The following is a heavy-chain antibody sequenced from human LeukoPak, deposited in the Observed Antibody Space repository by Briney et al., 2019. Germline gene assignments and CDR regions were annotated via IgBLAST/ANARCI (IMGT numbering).Heavy chain of an antibody. Sequence: PGGSLRLSCAASGFSFRSYGMYWVRQAPGKGLEWVAVTSFDGSSEYYADSVKGRFTISRDNSKNTLYLQMNSLRVEDTAIYYCAKERKVTGGQIRGPNDFWGQGTLVTVSS. CDR2: TSFDGSSE. CDR3: AKERKVTGGQIRGPNDF. D-gene: IGHD2-8*02. V-gene: IGHV3-30*18. J-gene: IGHJ4*02. CDR1: GFSFRSYG.